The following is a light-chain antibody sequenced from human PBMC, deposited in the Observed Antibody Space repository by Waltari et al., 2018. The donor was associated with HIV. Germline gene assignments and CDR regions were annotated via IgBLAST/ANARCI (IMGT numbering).Light chain of an antibody. CDR3: MQALQIPGIT. Sequence: DIVMTQSPLSLPVTPGEPASISCRSSQSLLHSNGYNYLDWYLQKPGQSPQLLIYLGSNRASGVPDRFSGSGSGTDFTLKISRVEAEDVGVYYCMQALQIPGITFGGGTKVEIK. CDR1: QSLLHSNGYNY. J-gene: IGKJ4*01. V-gene: IGKV2-28*01. CDR2: LGS.